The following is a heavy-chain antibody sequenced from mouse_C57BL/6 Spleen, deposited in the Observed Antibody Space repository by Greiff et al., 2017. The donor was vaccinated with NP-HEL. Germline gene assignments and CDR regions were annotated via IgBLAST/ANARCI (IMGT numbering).Heavy chain of an antibody. D-gene: IGHD2-1*01. CDR2: IDPSDSDT. CDR1: GYTFTSYW. V-gene: IGHV1-52*01. J-gene: IGHJ2*01. Sequence: QVQLQQPGAELVRPGSSVKLSCKASGYTFTSYWMHWVKQRPIQGLEWIGNIDPSDSDTHYNQKFKDKATLTVDTSSSTAYMQLSSLTSEDSAVYYCARGSYRNPDYWGQGTTLTVSS. CDR3: ARGSYRNPDY.